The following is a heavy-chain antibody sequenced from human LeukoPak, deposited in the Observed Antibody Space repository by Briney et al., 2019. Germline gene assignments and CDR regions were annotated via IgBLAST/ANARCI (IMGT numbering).Heavy chain of an antibody. Sequence: SETLSLTCTVSGGSINNHYWSWGRPPPGMGLEWVGYIYFTGTTIYNPSLKSRVTISLDKSKNQFSLKLSSVTATDTAICYCARGGGSPRNWGQGTLVTVSS. CDR3: ARGGGSPRN. J-gene: IGHJ4*02. D-gene: IGHD3-10*01. CDR1: GGSINNHY. V-gene: IGHV4-59*11. CDR2: IYFTGTT.